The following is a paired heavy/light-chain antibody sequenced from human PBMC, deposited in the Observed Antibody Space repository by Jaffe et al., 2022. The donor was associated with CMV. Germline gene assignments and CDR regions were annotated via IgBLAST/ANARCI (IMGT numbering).Heavy chain of an antibody. J-gene: IGHJ6*02. CDR1: GFTFSSYW. CDR2: INSDGSST. V-gene: IGHV3-74*01. Sequence: EVQLVESGGGLVQPGGSLRLSCAASGFTFSSYWMHWVRQAPGKGLVWVSRINSDGSSTSYADSVKGRFTISRDNAKNTLYLQMNSLRAEDTAVYYCARVVDRGSRDYYGSGSYMSYYYYGMDVWGQGTTVTVSS. CDR3: ARVVDRGSRDYYGSGSYMSYYYYGMDV. D-gene: IGHD3-10*01.
Light chain of an antibody. J-gene: IGKJ3*01. Sequence: DIVMTQSPLSLPVTPGEPASISCRSSQSLLHSNGYNYLDWYLQKPGQSPQLLIYLGSNRASGVPDRFSGSGSGTDFTLKISRVEAEDVGVYYCMQALQTQWTFGPGTKVDIK. CDR1: QSLLHSNGYNY. CDR2: LGS. V-gene: IGKV2-28*01. CDR3: MQALQTQWT.